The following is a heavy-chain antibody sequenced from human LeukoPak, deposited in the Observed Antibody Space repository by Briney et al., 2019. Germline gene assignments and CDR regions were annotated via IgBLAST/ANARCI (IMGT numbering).Heavy chain of an antibody. V-gene: IGHV3-74*01. CDR3: VGDILVMGY. J-gene: IGHJ4*02. CDR2: ISSDGTDT. D-gene: IGHD2-8*02. Sequence: GGSLRLSCAASGFTFSGYWMHWVRQAPGKGLVWVSGISSDGTDTYYADSVKGRFTISRDNAKNTLYLQMNSLRADDTAVYYCVGDILVMGYWGQGTPVTVSS. CDR1: GFTFSGYW.